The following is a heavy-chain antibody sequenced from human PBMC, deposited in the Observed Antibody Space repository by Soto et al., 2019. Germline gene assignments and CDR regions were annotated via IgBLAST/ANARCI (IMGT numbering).Heavy chain of an antibody. CDR1: GFTFSSYA. Sequence: EVQLLESGGGLVQPGGSLRLSCAASGFTFSSYAMSWVRQAPGKGLEWVSAISGSGGSTYYADSVKGRFTISRDNSKNTLYLQMNSLTAEDTAVYYCAKNWYYYRCFDYWGQGTLVTVSS. D-gene: IGHD1-7*01. J-gene: IGHJ4*02. CDR3: AKNWYYYRCFDY. V-gene: IGHV3-23*01. CDR2: ISGSGGST.